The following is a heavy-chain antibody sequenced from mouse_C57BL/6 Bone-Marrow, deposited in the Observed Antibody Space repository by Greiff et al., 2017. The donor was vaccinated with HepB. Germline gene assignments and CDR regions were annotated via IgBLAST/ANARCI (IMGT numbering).Heavy chain of an antibody. CDR3: TRWHDYDDYAMDY. CDR2: IDPEDGDT. J-gene: IGHJ4*01. Sequence: VQLQQSGAELVRPGASVKLSCTASGFNIKDYYMHWVKQRPEQGLEWIGRIDPEDGDTEYAPKFQGKATMTADTSSNTAYLQLSSLTSEDTAVYYCTRWHDYDDYAMDYWGQGTSVTVSS. V-gene: IGHV14-1*01. CDR1: GFNIKDYY. D-gene: IGHD2-4*01.